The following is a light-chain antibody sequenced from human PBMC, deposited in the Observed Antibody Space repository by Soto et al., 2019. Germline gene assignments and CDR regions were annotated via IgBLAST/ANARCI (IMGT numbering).Light chain of an antibody. J-gene: IGLJ2*01. CDR1: SSNIGAGYG. Sequence: QSVLTQPPSVSGAPGQRVTISCTGSSSNIGAGYGIHWYQQLPGTAPKLLIFDNTNQPSGVPDRFYGSQSGTSGSLAITGLQAEDEADYYCQSYEVSRGLVFGGGTKLTVL. V-gene: IGLV1-40*01. CDR2: DNT. CDR3: QSYEVSRGLV.